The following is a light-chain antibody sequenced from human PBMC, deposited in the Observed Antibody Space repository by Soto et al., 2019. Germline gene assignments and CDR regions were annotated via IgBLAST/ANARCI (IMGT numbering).Light chain of an antibody. J-gene: IGLJ2*01. CDR1: SSDVGGYNY. CDR2: DVS. CDR3: SSYTRSSTLYVV. Sequence: QSALTQPASVSGSPGQSITFSCTGTSSDVGGYNYVSWYQQHPGKAPKLMIYDVSNRPSGVSNRFSGSKSGNTASLTISGLQAEDEADYYCSSYTRSSTLYVVFGGGTKLTVL. V-gene: IGLV2-14*01.